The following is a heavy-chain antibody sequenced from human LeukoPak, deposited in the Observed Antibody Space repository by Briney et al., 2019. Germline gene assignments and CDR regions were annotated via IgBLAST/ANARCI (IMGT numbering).Heavy chain of an antibody. D-gene: IGHD3-10*01. CDR2: ISWNSGSI. Sequence: GRSLRLSCAASGFTFDDYAMHWVRQAPGKGLEWVSGISWNSGSIGYADSVKGRFTISRDNSKNTLYLQMNSLRAEDTAVYYCAKAPRLLWFGELLSPNPSHWGQGTLVTVSS. CDR1: GFTFDDYA. V-gene: IGHV3-9*01. J-gene: IGHJ4*02. CDR3: AKAPRLLWFGELLSPNPSH.